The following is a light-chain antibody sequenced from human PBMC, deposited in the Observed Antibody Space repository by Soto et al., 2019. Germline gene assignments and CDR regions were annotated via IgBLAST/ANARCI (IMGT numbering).Light chain of an antibody. V-gene: IGKV3D-15*01. CDR1: QSVSNN. CDR3: QQYNNWPIT. J-gene: IGKJ5*01. Sequence: EIVMTQSPATLSVSPGERATLSCRASQSVSNNLAWYQQKPGQAPRLLIYGASTRATGIPARFSGSGSGTDFTLTISRLEPEDFAVYYCQQYNNWPITFGQGTRLEIK. CDR2: GAS.